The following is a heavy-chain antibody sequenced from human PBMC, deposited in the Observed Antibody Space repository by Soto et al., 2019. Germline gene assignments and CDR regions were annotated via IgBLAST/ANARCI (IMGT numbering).Heavy chain of an antibody. CDR2: IDPSDSQT. CDR1: GYSFAGYW. CDR3: ARQIYDSDTGPNFQYYFDS. D-gene: IGHD3-22*01. V-gene: IGHV5-10-1*01. J-gene: IGHJ4*02. Sequence: GESLKISCKGSGYSFAGYWITWVRQKPGKGLEWMGRIDPSDSQTYYSPSFRGCVTISVTKSITTVFLQWSSLRASDTAMYYCARQIYDSDTGPNFQYYFDSWGQGTPVTVSS.